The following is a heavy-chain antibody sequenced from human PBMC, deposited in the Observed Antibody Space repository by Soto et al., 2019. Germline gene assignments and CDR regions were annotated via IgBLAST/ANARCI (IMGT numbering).Heavy chain of an antibody. J-gene: IGHJ4*02. CDR3: ARHGGYYFDY. V-gene: IGHV4-34*01. D-gene: IGHD3-16*01. CDR2: IGHGGGT. CDR1: GGSFGGYY. Sequence: NPSETLSLTCAVSGGSFGGYYWTWIRQPPGRGLEWIGEIGHGGGTVYNPSLESRVTISADSSNNQFSLNLNSVTAADTAVYYCARHGGYYFDYWGQGAPVTVSS.